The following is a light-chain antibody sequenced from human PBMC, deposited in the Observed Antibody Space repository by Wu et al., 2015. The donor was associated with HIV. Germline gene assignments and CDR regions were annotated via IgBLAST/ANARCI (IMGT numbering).Light chain of an antibody. CDR3: QHYNDWPRT. V-gene: IGKV3-15*01. Sequence: EIVMTQSPATLSASAGDRATLSCRASQNVDNNLAWYQQKPGQAPRLLIYDASSRATGIPPRFSGSESGTEFTLTISSLQSDDFAVYHCQHYNDWPRTFGQGTKVEIK. CDR2: DAS. J-gene: IGKJ1*01. CDR1: QNVDNN.